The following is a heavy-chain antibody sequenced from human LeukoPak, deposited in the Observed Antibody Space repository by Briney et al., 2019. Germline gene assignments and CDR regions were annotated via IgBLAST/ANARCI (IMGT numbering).Heavy chain of an antibody. D-gene: IGHD1-26*01. CDR3: VRGPIVGASRGSIFLYYFDY. V-gene: IGHV3-72*01. Sequence: GGSLRLSCAASGFTFSSYAMSWVRQAPGKGLEWVGRTRNKANSYTTEYAASVKGRFIISRDDSQNSLYLQMNSLKTEDTAVYYCVRGPIVGASRGSIFLYYFDYWGQGTLVTVSS. J-gene: IGHJ4*02. CDR1: GFTFSSYA. CDR2: TRNKANSYTT.